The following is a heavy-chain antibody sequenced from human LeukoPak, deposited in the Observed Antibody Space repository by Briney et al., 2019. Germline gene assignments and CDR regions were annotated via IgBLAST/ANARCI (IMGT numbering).Heavy chain of an antibody. D-gene: IGHD6-19*01. CDR2: IRYDGSNK. CDR1: GFTFSSYG. Sequence: PGGSLRLSCAASGFTFSSYGMHWVRQAPGKGLEWVAFIRYDGSNKYYADSVKGRFTISRDNSKNTLYLQMNSLRAEDTAVHYCAKDLRSSGEELDYWGQGTLVTVSS. CDR3: AKDLRSSGEELDY. V-gene: IGHV3-30*02. J-gene: IGHJ4*02.